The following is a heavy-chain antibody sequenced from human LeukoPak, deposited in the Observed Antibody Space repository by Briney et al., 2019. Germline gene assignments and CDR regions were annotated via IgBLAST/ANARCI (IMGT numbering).Heavy chain of an antibody. CDR1: GDSISSYY. D-gene: IGHD6-13*01. CDR3: ARVGHIVAAGTYDY. CDR2: IFYSGSP. J-gene: IGHJ4*02. Sequence: SETPSLTCTVSGDSISSYYWSWTRQPPGKGLEWIGNIFYSGSPNYNPSLKSRVTTSFGTSKNQFSLKLSFVTAADTAVYYCARVGHIVAAGTYDYWGQGTLVTVSS. V-gene: IGHV4-59*12.